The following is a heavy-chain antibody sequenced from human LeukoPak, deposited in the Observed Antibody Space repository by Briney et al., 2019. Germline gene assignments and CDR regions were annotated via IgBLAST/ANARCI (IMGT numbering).Heavy chain of an antibody. CDR2: ISSSSSYI. J-gene: IGHJ4*02. Sequence: AGSLRLSCAASGFTFSSYSMNWVRQAPGKGLEWVSSISSSSSYIYYADSVKGRFTISRDNAKNSLYLQMNSLRAEDTAVYYCARLGFGELFLDYWGQGTLVTASS. CDR1: GFTFSSYS. D-gene: IGHD3-10*01. CDR3: ARLGFGELFLDY. V-gene: IGHV3-21*01.